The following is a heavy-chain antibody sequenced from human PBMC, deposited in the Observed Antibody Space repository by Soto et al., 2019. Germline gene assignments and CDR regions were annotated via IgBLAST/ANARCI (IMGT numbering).Heavy chain of an antibody. Sequence: GGSLRLSCVASGFTFRTYTMNWVRQAPGKGLEWVSSIRGFSPYTFYAESVNGRFTISRDNAKNSLYLQMNSLGVEDTAVYYCARDRGYDAHDYYYNAMDVWGKGTTVTVAS. J-gene: IGHJ6*04. CDR1: GFTFRTYT. CDR3: ARDRGYDAHDYYYNAMDV. CDR2: IRGFSPYT. D-gene: IGHD2-15*01. V-gene: IGHV3-21*01.